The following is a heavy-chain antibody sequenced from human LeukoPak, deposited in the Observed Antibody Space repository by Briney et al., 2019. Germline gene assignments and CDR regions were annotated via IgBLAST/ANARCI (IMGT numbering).Heavy chain of an antibody. Sequence: ASVKVSCKASGYTLTGYCMHWVRQAPGQGLEWLGWINTKSGATTYAQNFQGRVTMTRDTSMSTTYMELSSLRSEDTAVYYCARDSSGWYSPAFDYWGQGTLVTVSS. CDR3: ARDSSGWYSPAFDY. CDR1: GYTLTGYC. CDR2: INTKSGAT. V-gene: IGHV1-2*02. J-gene: IGHJ4*02. D-gene: IGHD6-19*01.